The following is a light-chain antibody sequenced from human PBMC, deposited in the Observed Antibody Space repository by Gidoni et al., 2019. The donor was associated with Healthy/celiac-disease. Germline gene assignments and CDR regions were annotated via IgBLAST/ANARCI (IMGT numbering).Light chain of an antibody. CDR3: QQRGT. CDR2: DAS. V-gene: IGKV3-11*01. Sequence: EIVLTQSPATLSLSPGERDTLSCRASQSVSSYLAWYQQKPGQAPRLLIYDASNRATGIPARFSGSGSGTDFTLTISSLEPEDFAVYYCQQRGTFGQGTKVEIK. CDR1: QSVSSY. J-gene: IGKJ1*01.